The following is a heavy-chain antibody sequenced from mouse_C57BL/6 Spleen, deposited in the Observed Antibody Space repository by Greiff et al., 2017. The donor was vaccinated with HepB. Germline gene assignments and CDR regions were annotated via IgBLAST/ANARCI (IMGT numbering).Heavy chain of an antibody. D-gene: IGHD1-1*01. CDR1: GYAFSSSW. V-gene: IGHV1-82*01. Sequence: QVQLKQSGPELVKPGASVKISCKASGYAFSSSWMNWVKQRPGKGLEWIGRIYPGDGDTNYNGKFKGKATLTADKSSSTAYMQLSSLTSEDSAVYFCAPFYYYGSTWDFDVWGTGTTVTVSS. CDR3: APFYYYGSTWDFDV. J-gene: IGHJ1*03. CDR2: IYPGDGDT.